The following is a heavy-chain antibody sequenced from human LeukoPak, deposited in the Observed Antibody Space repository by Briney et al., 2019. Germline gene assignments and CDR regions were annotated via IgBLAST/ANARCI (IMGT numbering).Heavy chain of an antibody. CDR2: HYYRGST. D-gene: IGHD3-22*01. J-gene: IGHJ5*02. CDR3: ARGAYYYDSSPSEWFDT. V-gene: IGHV4-59*11. Sequence: DTLPLTRSLSCVPISILYWMYTRPPPERALVGSGNHYYRGSTNYTPSLKSRVTISVDTSKTQFSLKLRSVAAADTAVYYWARGAYYYDSSPSEWFDTWGQGNLVTVSS. CDR1: CVPISILY.